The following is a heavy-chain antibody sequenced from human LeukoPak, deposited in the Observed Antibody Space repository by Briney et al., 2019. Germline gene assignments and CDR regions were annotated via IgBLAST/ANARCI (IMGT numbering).Heavy chain of an antibody. J-gene: IGHJ4*02. CDR1: GFTFSNYW. CDR3: AKDIIAPGLFYDY. CDR2: ISLGGSTI. V-gene: IGHV3-11*04. Sequence: GGSLRLSCAASGFTFSNYWMSWVRQAPGKGLESVSYISLGGSTIYYADSVKGRFTISRDDAQNALYLQMNSLRADDTAVYYCAKDIIAPGLFYDYWGQGTLVTVSS. D-gene: IGHD2/OR15-2a*01.